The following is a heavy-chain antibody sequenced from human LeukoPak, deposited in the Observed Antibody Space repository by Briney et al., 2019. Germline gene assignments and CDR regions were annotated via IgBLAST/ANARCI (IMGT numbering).Heavy chain of an antibody. CDR2: ICWSSGSI. J-gene: IGHJ4*02. CDR3: AKAARGTAMVVRFDY. V-gene: IGHV3-9*03. CDR1: GFTFDDYA. Sequence: GGSLRLSCAASGFTFDDYAMHWVRQAPGKGLEWVSGICWSSGSIGYADSVKGRFTISRDNAKNSLSLQMNSLRAEDMALYYCAKAARGTAMVVRFDYWGQGTLVTVSS. D-gene: IGHD5-18*01.